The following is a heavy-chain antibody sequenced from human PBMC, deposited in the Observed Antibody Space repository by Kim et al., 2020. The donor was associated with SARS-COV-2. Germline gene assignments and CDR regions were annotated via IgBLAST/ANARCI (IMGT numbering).Heavy chain of an antibody. CDR1: GYSFTSYW. CDR2: IYPGDSDT. V-gene: IGHV5-51*01. CDR3: ARLGVVAATPFWFDP. J-gene: IGHJ5*02. D-gene: IGHD2-15*01. Sequence: GESLKISCKGSGYSFTSYWIGWVRQMPGKGLEWMGIIYPGDSDTRYSPSFQGQVTISADKSISTAYLQWSSLKASDTAMYYCARLGVVAATPFWFDPWGQGTLVTVSS.